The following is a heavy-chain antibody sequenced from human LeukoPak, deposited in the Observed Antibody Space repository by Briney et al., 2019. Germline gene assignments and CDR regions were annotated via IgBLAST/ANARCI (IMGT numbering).Heavy chain of an antibody. D-gene: IGHD2-2*01. Sequence: GGSLRLSCAASGFTFSSYWMSWVRQAPGKGLEWVANIKQDGSEKYYVDSVKGRFTISRDNAKNSLYLQMNSPRAEDTAVYYCARPLRLGAAIGGGYFDYWGQGTLVTVSS. CDR1: GFTFSSYW. V-gene: IGHV3-7*03. J-gene: IGHJ4*02. CDR2: IKQDGSEK. CDR3: ARPLRLGAAIGGGYFDY.